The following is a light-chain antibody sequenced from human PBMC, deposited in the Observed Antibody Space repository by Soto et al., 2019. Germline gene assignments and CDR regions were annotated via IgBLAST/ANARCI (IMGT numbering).Light chain of an antibody. CDR2: SNT. Sequence: QSVLTQPPSASGTPGQRVTISCSGSSSNIGKNYLYWYQQLPGRAPTLLIYSNTQRPSGVPDQFSGSKSGTSASLAISGLRSEDEADYYCSVWDANLSAWVFGGGTKVTVL. CDR1: SSNIGKNY. CDR3: SVWDANLSAWV. J-gene: IGLJ3*02. V-gene: IGLV1-47*02.